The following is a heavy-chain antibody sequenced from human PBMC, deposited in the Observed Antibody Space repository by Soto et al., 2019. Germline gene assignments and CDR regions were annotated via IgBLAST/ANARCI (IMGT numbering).Heavy chain of an antibody. CDR2: IWYDGSNK. J-gene: IGHJ6*02. V-gene: IGHV3-33*01. CDR3: ARGPRAPPPHDYGMDV. CDR1: GFTFSSYG. Sequence: GGSLRLSCAASGFTFSSYGMHWVRQAPGKGLEWVAVIWYDGSNKYYADSVKGRFTISRDNSKNTLYLQMNSLRADDTAVYYCARGPRAPPPHDYGMDVWGQGTTVTVSS.